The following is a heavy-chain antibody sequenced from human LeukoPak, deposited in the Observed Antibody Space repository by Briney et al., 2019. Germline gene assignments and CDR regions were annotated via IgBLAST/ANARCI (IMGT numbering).Heavy chain of an antibody. V-gene: IGHV1-2*02. Sequence: SVKVSCKTSGYTFTDYYIHWVRQAPGQGLEWMGWINPNSGGTNYAQKFQGRVTMTRDTSISTAYMELSRLRSDDTAMFYCARDLGYDSSGYRYWGQGTLVTVSS. D-gene: IGHD3-22*01. CDR2: INPNSGGT. J-gene: IGHJ4*02. CDR3: ARDLGYDSSGYRY. CDR1: GYTFTDYY.